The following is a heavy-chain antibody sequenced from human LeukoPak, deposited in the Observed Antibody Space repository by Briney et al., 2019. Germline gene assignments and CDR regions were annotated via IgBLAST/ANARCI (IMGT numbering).Heavy chain of an antibody. D-gene: IGHD3-9*01. Sequence: GGSLRLSCAASGFTFSSYWMSWVRQAPGKGLEWVANIKQDGSEKYYVDSVKGRFTISRDNAKNSLYLQMNSLRAEDTAVYYCARGRATGRSGGDSWGQGTLVTVSS. CDR3: ARGRATGRSGGDS. CDR2: IKQDGSEK. CDR1: GFTFSSYW. J-gene: IGHJ4*02. V-gene: IGHV3-7*01.